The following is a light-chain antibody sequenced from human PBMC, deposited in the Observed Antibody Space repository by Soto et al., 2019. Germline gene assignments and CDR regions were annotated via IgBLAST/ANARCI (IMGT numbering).Light chain of an antibody. CDR3: QQYNSYWT. Sequence: DIQMTQSPYTLSASVGDRVTITCRASQSIGTWLAWYQQKPGKAPKLLIYDASSLESGVPSRFSGSGSGTEFTLTISSLQPDDFATDYCQQYNSYWTFGQGTKVDIK. CDR2: DAS. V-gene: IGKV1-5*01. J-gene: IGKJ1*01. CDR1: QSIGTW.